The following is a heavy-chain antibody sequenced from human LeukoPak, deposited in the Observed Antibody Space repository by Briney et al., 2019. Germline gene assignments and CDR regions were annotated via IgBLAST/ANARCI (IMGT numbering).Heavy chain of an antibody. Sequence: GASVKVSCKASGYTFTDYYMHWVRQAPGQGLEWMGWINPNSGGTNYAQKFQGWVTVTRDTSISTAYMELSRLISDDTAVYYCARNYYGSGSPYYYYGMDVWGQGTTVTVSS. CDR3: ARNYYGSGSPYYYYGMDV. J-gene: IGHJ6*02. CDR1: GYTFTDYY. D-gene: IGHD3-10*01. CDR2: INPNSGGT. V-gene: IGHV1-2*04.